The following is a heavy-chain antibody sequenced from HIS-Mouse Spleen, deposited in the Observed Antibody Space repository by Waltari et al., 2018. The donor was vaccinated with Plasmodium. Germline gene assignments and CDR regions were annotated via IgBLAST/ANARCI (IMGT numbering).Heavy chain of an antibody. CDR2: INPNSGDT. J-gene: IGHJ4*02. CDR1: GYTFTGYY. Sequence: QVQLVQSGAEVKKPGASVKVSCKASGYTFTGYYMHWVRQAPGQGLEWMGWINPNSGDTNYAQKFQGRVTMTRDTSISTAYMELSRLRSDDTAVYYCARDLAAAGHFDYWGQGTLVTVSS. V-gene: IGHV1-2*02. D-gene: IGHD6-13*01. CDR3: ARDLAAAGHFDY.